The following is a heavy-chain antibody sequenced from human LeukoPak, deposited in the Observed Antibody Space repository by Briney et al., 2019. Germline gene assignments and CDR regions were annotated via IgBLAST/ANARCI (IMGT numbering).Heavy chain of an antibody. CDR2: IYTSGST. V-gene: IGHV4-61*02. J-gene: IGHJ6*03. D-gene: IGHD3-10*01. Sequence: PSQTLSLTCTVSGGSISSGSYYWSWIRQPAGKGLEWIGRIYTSGSTNYNPSLKSRVTISVDTSKNQFSLKLSSVTAADTAVYYCAREKKLGSQFGIRGYYYHMDVWGKGTTVTISS. CDR3: AREKKLGSQFGIRGYYYHMDV. CDR1: GGSISSGSYY.